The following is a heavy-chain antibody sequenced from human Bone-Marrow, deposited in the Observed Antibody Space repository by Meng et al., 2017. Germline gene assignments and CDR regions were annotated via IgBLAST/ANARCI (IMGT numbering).Heavy chain of an antibody. V-gene: IGHV1-46*01. CDR1: GYTFTSYY. CDR2: INPSGGST. J-gene: IGHJ4*01. CDR3: ASAAMVGCSSASCWMEIDY. Sequence: ASVKVSCKASGYTFTSYYMHWVRQAPGQGLEWMGIINPSGGSTSYAEKFQGRVTMTRDTSTSTVYMELSRLRSDDAAVCYCASAAMVGCSSASCWMEIDYWGQGTLVTVSS. D-gene: IGHD2-2*01.